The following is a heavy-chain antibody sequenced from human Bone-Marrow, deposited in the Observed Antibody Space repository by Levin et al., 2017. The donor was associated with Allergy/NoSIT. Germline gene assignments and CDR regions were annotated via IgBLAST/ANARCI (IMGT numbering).Heavy chain of an antibody. V-gene: IGHV4-59*01. CDR1: GGSISSYY. CDR2: IYYSGST. J-gene: IGHJ4*02. D-gene: IGHD3-10*01. Sequence: ESLKISCTVSGGSISSYYWSWIRQPPGKGLEWIGYIYYSGSTNYNPSLKSRVTISVDTSKNQFSLKLISVTAADTAVYYCARELPPLLWFGELLLEGYFDYWGQGTLVTVSS. CDR3: ARELPPLLWFGELLLEGYFDY.